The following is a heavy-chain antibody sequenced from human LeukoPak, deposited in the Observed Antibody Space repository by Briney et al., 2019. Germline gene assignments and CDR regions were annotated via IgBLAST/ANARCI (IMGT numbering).Heavy chain of an antibody. CDR3: ARYKWEPLPFDY. V-gene: IGHV3-23*01. Sequence: GGSLRLSCGASGFTLSSYAMIWVGEPPGKGVEGVSANSGSGGTPYYAGTVKGRFTISRDNSKHTLYLPMNSLRDEDTAVYGCARYKWEPLPFDYWGQGTLVTVSS. D-gene: IGHD1-26*01. J-gene: IGHJ4*02. CDR1: GFTLSSYA. CDR2: NSGSGGTP.